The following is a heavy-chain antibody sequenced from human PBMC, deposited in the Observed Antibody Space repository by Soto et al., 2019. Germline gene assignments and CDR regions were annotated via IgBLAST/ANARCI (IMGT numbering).Heavy chain of an antibody. CDR2: INHSGST. D-gene: IGHD5-12*01. Sequence: QVQLQQWGAGLLKPSETLSLTCAVYGGSFSGYYWSWIRQPPGKGLEWIGEINHSGSTNYNPSLTGRVTISVDTSKNQFSLKLSSVTAADTAVYYCAGGGIVATTRGYYYYGMDVWGQGTTVTVSS. CDR3: AGGGIVATTRGYYYYGMDV. J-gene: IGHJ6*02. CDR1: GGSFSGYY. V-gene: IGHV4-34*01.